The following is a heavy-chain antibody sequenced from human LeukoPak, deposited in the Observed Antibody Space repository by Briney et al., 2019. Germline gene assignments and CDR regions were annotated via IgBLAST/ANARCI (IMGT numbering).Heavy chain of an antibody. CDR1: GGSISSYY. Sequence: SETLSLTCTVSGGSISSYYWSWIRQPPGKGLEWVGYIYYSGSTNYNPSLKSRVTISVDTSKNQFSLKLSSVTATDTAVYYCARVSSSAAQGAFDTWGQGTMVTVSS. CDR2: IYYSGST. CDR3: ARVSSSAAQGAFDT. V-gene: IGHV4-59*01. J-gene: IGHJ3*02.